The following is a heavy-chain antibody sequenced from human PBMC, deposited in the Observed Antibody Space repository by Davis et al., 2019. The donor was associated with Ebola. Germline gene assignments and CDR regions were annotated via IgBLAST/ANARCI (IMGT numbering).Heavy chain of an antibody. CDR2: IYYSGGT. CDR1: GGSVTSNSHY. D-gene: IGHD3-10*01. J-gene: IGHJ6*02. CDR3: ARDELRYYYGSGVYYYYGMDV. V-gene: IGHV4-61*01. Sequence: SETLSLTCTVSGGSVTSNSHYWSWIRQPPGKGLEWIGYIYYSGGTDSNPSLKSRVSVSMDTSKNQFSLKLSSVTAADTAVYYCARDELRYYYGSGVYYYYGMDVWGQGTTVTVSS.